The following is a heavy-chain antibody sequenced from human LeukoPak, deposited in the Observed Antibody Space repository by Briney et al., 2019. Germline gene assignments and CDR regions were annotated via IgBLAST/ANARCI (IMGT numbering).Heavy chain of an antibody. D-gene: IGHD6-13*01. Sequence: SETLSLTCTVSGGSISSSSYYWGWIRQPPGKGLEWIGSIYYSGSTYYNPSLKSRVTISVDTSKNQFSLKLSSVTAADTAVYYCARVRSSSWYRRGYYYGMDVWGQGTTVTVSS. CDR1: GGSISSSSYY. CDR2: IYYSGST. CDR3: ARVRSSSWYRRGYYYGMDV. J-gene: IGHJ6*02. V-gene: IGHV4-39*07.